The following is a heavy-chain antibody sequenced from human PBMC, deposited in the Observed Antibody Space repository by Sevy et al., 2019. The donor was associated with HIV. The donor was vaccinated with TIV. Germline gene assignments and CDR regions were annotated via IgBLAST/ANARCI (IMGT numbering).Heavy chain of an antibody. D-gene: IGHD4-17*01. V-gene: IGHV3-11*01. CDR2: ISGTPDNI. CDR1: GFTLSDYY. J-gene: IGHJ6*02. CDR3: ARDHVKDGDLGDYYYFAMDV. Sequence: GGSLRLSCAASGFTLSDYYISWIRQAPGKGLEWVSYISGTPDNIYFADPVKGRFTISRDNAKNSLYLQMNSLRAEDTAVYYCARDHVKDGDLGDYYYFAMDVWGQGTTVTVSS.